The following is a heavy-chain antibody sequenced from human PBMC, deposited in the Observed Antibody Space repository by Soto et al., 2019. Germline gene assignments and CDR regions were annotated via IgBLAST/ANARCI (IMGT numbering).Heavy chain of an antibody. CDR2: IRSKANSYAT. CDR1: GFTFSGSA. J-gene: IGHJ4*02. CDR3: TRWAHSSSWYFDH. V-gene: IGHV3-73*01. Sequence: GGSLRLSCAASGFTFSGSAMHWVRRASGKGLEWVGRIRSKANSYATEYAASVKGRFTLSRDDSKNTAYLQMNSLRAEDTAVYYCTRWAHSSSWYFDHWGQGTLVTVSS. D-gene: IGHD6-13*01.